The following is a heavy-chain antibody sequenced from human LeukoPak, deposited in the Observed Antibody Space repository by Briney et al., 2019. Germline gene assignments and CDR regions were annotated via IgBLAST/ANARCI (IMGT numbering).Heavy chain of an antibody. Sequence: SETLSLTCAISGGSISSGGYSWSWIRQPPGKGLEWIGYIFYTGNTYYNPSLKSRVTISVDTSKNQFSLKLSSVTVADTAVYYCARGTYTMTTDAFDIWGQGTMVTVSS. CDR1: GGSISSGGYS. CDR3: ARGTYTMTTDAFDI. J-gene: IGHJ3*02. D-gene: IGHD2-2*02. V-gene: IGHV4-30-4*07. CDR2: IFYTGNT.